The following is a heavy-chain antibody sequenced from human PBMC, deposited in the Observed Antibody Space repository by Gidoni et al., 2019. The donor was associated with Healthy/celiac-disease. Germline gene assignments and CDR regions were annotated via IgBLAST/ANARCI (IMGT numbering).Heavy chain of an antibody. CDR2: IIPIFGTA. V-gene: IGHV1-69*01. D-gene: IGHD3-3*01. CDR3: ARDSTLRFLGAFDI. CDR1: AGTFSSYA. Sequence: QVQLVQFGAEVEKPGSSVTVSCKASAGTFSSYAISWGRQAPGQGLEWMGGIIPIFGTANYAQKCQGRVTITADESTSTAYMELSSLRSEDTAVYYCARDSTLRFLGAFDIWGQGTMVTVSS. J-gene: IGHJ3*02.